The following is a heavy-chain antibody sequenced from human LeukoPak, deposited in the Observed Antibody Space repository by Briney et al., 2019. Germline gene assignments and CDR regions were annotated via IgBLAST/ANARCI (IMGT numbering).Heavy chain of an antibody. CDR1: GGSISNYY. CDR3: ARDLAGWPQGAGAFDI. Sequence: PSETLSLTCTVSGGSISNYYWTWIRQPPGKGLEWIGSIYYSGSTYYNPSLKSRVTISVDTSKNQFSLKLSSVTAADTAVYYCARDLAGWPQGAGAFDIWGQGTMVTVSS. D-gene: IGHD4/OR15-4a*01. V-gene: IGHV4-39*07. J-gene: IGHJ3*02. CDR2: IYYSGST.